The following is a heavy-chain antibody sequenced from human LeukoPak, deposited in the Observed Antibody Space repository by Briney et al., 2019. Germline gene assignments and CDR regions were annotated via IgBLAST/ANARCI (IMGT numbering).Heavy chain of an antibody. J-gene: IGHJ6*02. V-gene: IGHV1-8*01. D-gene: IGHD6-13*01. Sequence: ASVKVSCKASGYSLTSFDINWVRQGSGQGLEWMGWMNPKRGNTGYAPRFQGRVTITRDTSINTAFMELSSLRPDGTAIYYCARGGSSSSYYNNYGMDVWGQGTTITVSS. CDR2: MNPKRGNT. CDR3: ARGGSSSSYYNNYGMDV. CDR1: GYSLTSFD.